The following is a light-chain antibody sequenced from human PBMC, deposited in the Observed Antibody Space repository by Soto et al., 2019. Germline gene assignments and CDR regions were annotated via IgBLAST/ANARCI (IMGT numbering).Light chain of an antibody. Sequence: DIQMTQSPSSLSASVGDRVTITCRASQSINRYINGYQQKSGKAPKLLINAASSLQSGVPSRFSGSGSGTDFTLTISNLQPEDFATYYCQQTYTTPFTFGPGTKVDIK. J-gene: IGKJ3*01. CDR3: QQTYTTPFT. CDR1: QSINRY. CDR2: AAS. V-gene: IGKV1-39*01.